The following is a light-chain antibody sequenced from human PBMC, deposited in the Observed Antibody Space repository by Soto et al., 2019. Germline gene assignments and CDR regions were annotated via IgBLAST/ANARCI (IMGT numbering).Light chain of an antibody. CDR3: QQRSNWPPVWT. J-gene: IGKJ1*01. CDR1: QSVSSY. CDR2: DAS. V-gene: IGKV3-11*01. Sequence: EIVLTQSPATLSLSPGERATLSCRASQSVSSYLAWYQQKPGQAPRLLIYDASNRATGIPARFSGSGSGTDLTLTISRLKPEDFAVYYCQQRSNWPPVWTFGQGTKVEIK.